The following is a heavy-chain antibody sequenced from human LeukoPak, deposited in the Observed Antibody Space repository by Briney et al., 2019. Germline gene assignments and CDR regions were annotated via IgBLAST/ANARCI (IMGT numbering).Heavy chain of an antibody. V-gene: IGHV4-34*01. Sequence: PSETLSLTCAVYGGSFSGYYWSWIRQPPGKGLEWIGEINHSGSTNYNPSLKSRVTISVDTSKNQFSLKLSSVTAADTAVYYCARDGSGWSTNWFDPWGQGTLVTVSS. D-gene: IGHD6-19*01. CDR3: ARDGSGWSTNWFDP. CDR1: GGSFSGYY. J-gene: IGHJ5*02. CDR2: INHSGST.